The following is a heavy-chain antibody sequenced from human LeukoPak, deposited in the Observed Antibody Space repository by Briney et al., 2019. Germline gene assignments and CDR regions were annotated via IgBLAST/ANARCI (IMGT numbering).Heavy chain of an antibody. V-gene: IGHV3-53*01. CDR1: GFTVSSNY. CDR3: ARDEILTGYYGTKYYLDY. D-gene: IGHD3-9*01. CDR2: IYSGGST. J-gene: IGHJ4*02. Sequence: PGGSLRLSCAASGFTVSSNYMSWVRQAPGKGLEWVSVIYSGGSTYYADSVKGRFTISRDNSKNTLYLQMNSLRAADTAVYYCARDEILTGYYGTKYYLDYWGQGTLVTVSS.